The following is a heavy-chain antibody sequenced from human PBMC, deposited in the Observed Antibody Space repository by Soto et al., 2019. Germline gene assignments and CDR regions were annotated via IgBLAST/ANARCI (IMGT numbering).Heavy chain of an antibody. D-gene: IGHD3-16*01. CDR2: INPNSGGT. CDR3: ARAQSRGSGGYYYYYGMDV. V-gene: IGHV1-2*04. Sequence: ASVKVSCKASGYTFTGYYMHWVRQAPGQGLEWMGWINPNSGGTNYAQKFQGWVTMTRDTSISTAYMELSRLRSDDTAVYYCARAQSRGSGGYYYYYGMDVWGQGTTVTVSS. CDR1: GYTFTGYY. J-gene: IGHJ6*02.